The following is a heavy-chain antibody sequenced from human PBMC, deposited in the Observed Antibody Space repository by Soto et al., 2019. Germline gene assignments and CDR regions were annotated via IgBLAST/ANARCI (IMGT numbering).Heavy chain of an antibody. CDR3: ARDQGGRTTVTRGFDY. CDR2: IYSGGST. Sequence: ESGGGLIQPGGSLRLSCAASGFTVSSNYMSWVRQAPGKGLEWVSVIYSGGSTYYADSVKGRFTISRDNSKNTLYLQMNSLRAEDTAVYYCARDQGGRTTVTRGFDYWGQGTLVTVSS. CDR1: GFTVSSNY. V-gene: IGHV3-53*01. D-gene: IGHD4-17*01. J-gene: IGHJ4*02.